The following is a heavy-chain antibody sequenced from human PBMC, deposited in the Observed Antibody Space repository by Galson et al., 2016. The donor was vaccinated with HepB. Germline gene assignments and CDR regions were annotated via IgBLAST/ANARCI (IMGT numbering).Heavy chain of an antibody. D-gene: IGHD3-10*01. CDR3: PRDYSFGFLIHL. CDR2: ISDDGSKK. J-gene: IGHJ4*02. V-gene: IGHV3-30-3*01. CDR1: GFSFSNFA. Sequence: SLRLSCAASGFSFSNFAMHWVRQAPGKGLEWVAVISDDGSKKYYAASVKGRFTISRDNSLNTLFLQMNSLRAEDTAVFYCPRDYSFGFLIHLWGQGTLVTVSS.